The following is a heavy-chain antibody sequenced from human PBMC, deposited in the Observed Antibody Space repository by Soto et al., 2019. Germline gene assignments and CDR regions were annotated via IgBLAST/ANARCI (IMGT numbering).Heavy chain of an antibody. CDR1: GDSVSSNRAA. J-gene: IGHJ6*02. D-gene: IGHD6-19*01. V-gene: IGHV6-1*01. Sequence: QVQLQQSGPGLVKPSQTLSLTCAISGDSVSSNRAAWNWIRQSPSRGLEWLGRTYYRSKWYNDYAVSVKSRITINPDTSKNQFSLQLNSVTPEDTAVYYCARGKSIALGGDYYYGMDVWGQGTTVTVSS. CDR2: TYYRSKWYN. CDR3: ARGKSIALGGDYYYGMDV.